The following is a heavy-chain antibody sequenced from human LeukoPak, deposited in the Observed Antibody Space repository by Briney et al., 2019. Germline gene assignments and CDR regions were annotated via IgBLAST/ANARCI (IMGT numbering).Heavy chain of an antibody. CDR2: ISGSGGST. J-gene: IGHJ4*02. CDR1: GFTVSSNY. V-gene: IGHV3-23*01. D-gene: IGHD6-19*01. Sequence: GGSLRLSCAASGFTVSSNYMSWVRQAPGKGLEWVSAISGSGGSTYYADSVKGRFTISRDNSKNTLYLQMNSLRAEDTAVYYCAKEESKGIAVAGTPFDYWGQGTLVTVSS. CDR3: AKEESKGIAVAGTPFDY.